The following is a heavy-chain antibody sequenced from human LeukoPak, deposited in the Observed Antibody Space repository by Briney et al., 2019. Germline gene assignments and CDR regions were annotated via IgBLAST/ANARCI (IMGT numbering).Heavy chain of an antibody. D-gene: IGHD2-21*02. J-gene: IGHJ4*02. Sequence: PGGSLRLSCAASGFTFSSYVMNWVRQAPGKGPQWVSSISSSSTYIYYADSVKGRFTISRDNAKNSLYLQTDSLRAEDTAVYYCARDSPGEVVTARGDYWGQGTLVTVSS. V-gene: IGHV3-21*01. CDR3: ARDSPGEVVTARGDY. CDR2: ISSSSTYI. CDR1: GFTFSSYV.